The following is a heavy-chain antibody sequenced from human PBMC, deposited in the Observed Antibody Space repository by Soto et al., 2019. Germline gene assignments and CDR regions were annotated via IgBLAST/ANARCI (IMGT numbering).Heavy chain of an antibody. V-gene: IGHV3-11*05. CDR2: ISDTGSYT. CDR1: GFTFSDYY. D-gene: IGHD6-13*01. CDR3: ARGGPYSSPFDY. Sequence: QVQLVESGGGLVKPAGSLRLSCAASGFTFSDYYMTWIRQAPGKGLEWVSYISDTGSYTNHADSVKGRFTFSRDNAKNSLYLQMNSLRAEDTAVYYCARGGPYSSPFDYWGQGTLVTVSS. J-gene: IGHJ4*02.